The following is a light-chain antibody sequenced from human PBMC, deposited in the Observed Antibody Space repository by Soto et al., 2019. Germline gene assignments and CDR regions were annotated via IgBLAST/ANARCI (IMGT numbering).Light chain of an antibody. V-gene: IGLV2-11*01. CDR1: SSDVGGYNY. CDR2: DVS. J-gene: IGLJ2*01. Sequence: QSALTQPRSVSGSPGQSVTISCTGTSSDVGGYNYVSWYQQHPGKAPKHMIYDVSKRPSGVPDRFSGSKSGNTASLTISGLQAEDEADYYCCSYAGSYTVFGGGTKVTVL. CDR3: CSYAGSYTV.